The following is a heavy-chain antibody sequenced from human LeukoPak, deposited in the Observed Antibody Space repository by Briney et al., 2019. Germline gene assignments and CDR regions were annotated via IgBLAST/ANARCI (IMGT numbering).Heavy chain of an antibody. CDR1: GFTVSSNY. Sequence: GGSLRLSFAASGFTVSSNYMSWVRQAPGKGLEWVSIVSPRSGSIYYADSVKGRFTISRDNSKNTLYLQMNSLRAEDTAVYYCAKVGDCSGSSCYPYFDCWGQGTLVTVSS. CDR3: AKVGDCSGSSCYPYFDC. J-gene: IGHJ4*02. D-gene: IGHD2-15*01. V-gene: IGHV3-53*01. CDR2: SPRSGSI.